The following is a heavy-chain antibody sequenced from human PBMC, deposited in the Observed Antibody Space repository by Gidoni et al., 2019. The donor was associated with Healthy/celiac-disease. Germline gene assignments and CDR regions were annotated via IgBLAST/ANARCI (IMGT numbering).Heavy chain of an antibody. D-gene: IGHD3-22*01. J-gene: IGHJ3*02. Sequence: EVQLVESGGGLVQPGGSLRLSCAASGFTFSSYWMSWVRQAPGKGLEWVANIKQDGSEKYYVDSVKGRFTISRDNAKNSLYLQMNSMRAEDTAVYYCARDLRITMIEDDAFDIWGQGTMVTVSS. CDR2: IKQDGSEK. CDR1: GFTFSSYW. V-gene: IGHV3-7*03. CDR3: ARDLRITMIEDDAFDI.